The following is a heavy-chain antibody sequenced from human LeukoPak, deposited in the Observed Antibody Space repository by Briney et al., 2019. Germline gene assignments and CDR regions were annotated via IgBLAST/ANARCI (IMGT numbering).Heavy chain of an antibody. J-gene: IGHJ6*02. V-gene: IGHV3-73*01. CDR3: TRRSTVTWGSYYYYGMDV. CDR2: IRSKANSYAT. D-gene: IGHD4-17*01. Sequence: GGSLRLSCAASGFTFSGSAMHWVRQASGKGLEWVGRIRSKANSYATAYAASVKGRFTISRDDSKNTAYLQMNSLKTEDTAVDYCTRRSTVTWGSYYYYGMDVWGQGTTVTVSS. CDR1: GFTFSGSA.